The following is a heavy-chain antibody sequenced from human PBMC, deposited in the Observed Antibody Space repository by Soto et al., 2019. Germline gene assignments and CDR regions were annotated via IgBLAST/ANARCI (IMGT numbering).Heavy chain of an antibody. Sequence: QVQLVQSGAEVTKPGSSVKVSCKASGGTFSSYTISWVRQAPGQGLEWMGRIIPILGIANYAQKFQGRVTITADKSTSTADMELSSLRSEDTAVYYFARDFGSNWFDPWGQGTLVTVSS. D-gene: IGHD3-10*01. CDR3: ARDFGSNWFDP. J-gene: IGHJ5*02. CDR1: GGTFSSYT. V-gene: IGHV1-69*08. CDR2: IIPILGIA.